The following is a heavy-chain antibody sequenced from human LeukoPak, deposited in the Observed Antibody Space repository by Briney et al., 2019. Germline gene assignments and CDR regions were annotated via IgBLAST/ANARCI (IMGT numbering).Heavy chain of an antibody. V-gene: IGHV3-66*01. J-gene: IGHJ3*01. D-gene: IGHD2-15*01. Sequence: GGSLRLSCAASGFTVSSNYMSWVRRAPGKGLEWVSVIYSGGSTYYADSVKGRFTISRDNSKNTLYLQMNSLRAEDTAVYYCFSFGVVVVAAVWGQGTMVTVSS. CDR3: FSFGVVVVAAV. CDR1: GFTVSSNY. CDR2: IYSGGST.